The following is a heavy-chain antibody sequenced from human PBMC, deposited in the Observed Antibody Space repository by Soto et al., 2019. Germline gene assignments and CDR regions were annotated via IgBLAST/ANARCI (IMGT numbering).Heavy chain of an antibody. CDR1: GDSISPYY. CDR2: VSKTGNG. D-gene: IGHD2-15*01. V-gene: IGHV4-59*08. J-gene: IGHJ5*02. Sequence: QVQLQESGPGLAKPSETLSLSCTVSGDSISPYYWSWLRQAPGKGPEWIGYVSKTGNGKYNPSLTGRATISVDTSRNQISLRMKSVTAADTAIYYCARHGYCGGGSCYWFDPWGQGTLVTVSS. CDR3: ARHGYCGGGSCYWFDP.